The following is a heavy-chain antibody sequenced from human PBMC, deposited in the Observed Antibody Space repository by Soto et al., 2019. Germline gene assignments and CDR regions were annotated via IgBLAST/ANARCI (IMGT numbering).Heavy chain of an antibody. CDR2: IWYDGSNK. CDR3: AREGGSLLWFGELSHFDY. Sequence: QVQLVESGGGVVQPGRSLRLSCAASGFTFSSYGMHWVRQAPGKGLEWVAAIWYDGSNKYYADSVKGRFTISRDNSKNTLYLQMNSLRAEDTAVYYCAREGGSLLWFGELSHFDYWGQGTLVTVSS. D-gene: IGHD3-10*01. J-gene: IGHJ4*02. CDR1: GFTFSSYG. V-gene: IGHV3-33*01.